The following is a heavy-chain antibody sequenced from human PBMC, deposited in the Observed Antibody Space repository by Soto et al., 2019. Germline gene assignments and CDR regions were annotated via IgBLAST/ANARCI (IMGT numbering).Heavy chain of an antibody. Sequence: QVHLLESGVGVVQPRRSLRLSCAASGFTISSYAMHWVRPAPGKGLEWVAVISYDGSNKYYADSVKGRFTISSDNSKNTLSLQMNSLRAEDTAVYYCARDREAVAGTAEYFQHWGQGTLVTVSS. V-gene: IGHV3-30-3*01. CDR3: ARDREAVAGTAEYFQH. J-gene: IGHJ1*01. CDR2: ISYDGSNK. CDR1: GFTISSYA. D-gene: IGHD6-19*01.